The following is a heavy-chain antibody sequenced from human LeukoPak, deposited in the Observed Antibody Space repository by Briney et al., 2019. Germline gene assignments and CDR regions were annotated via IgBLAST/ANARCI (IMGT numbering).Heavy chain of an antibody. CDR1: GGTFSSYA. J-gene: IGHJ4*02. CDR3: VTKYDIVATSFYFDY. V-gene: IGHV1-69*13. CDR2: IIPIFGTA. D-gene: IGHD5-12*01. Sequence: SVKVSCKASGGTFSSYAISWVRQAPGQGLEWMGGIIPIFGTANYAQKFQGRVTITADESTSTAYMELSSLRSEDTAVYYCVTKYDIVATSFYFDYWGQGTLVTVSS.